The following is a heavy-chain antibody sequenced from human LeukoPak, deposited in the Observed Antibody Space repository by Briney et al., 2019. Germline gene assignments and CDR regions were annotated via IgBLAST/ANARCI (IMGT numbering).Heavy chain of an antibody. V-gene: IGHV4-38-2*01. J-gene: IGHJ3*02. CDR1: GYSISSGYY. CDR3: ARHVYHPVTTVWAFDI. D-gene: IGHD4-17*01. CDR2: IYHSGST. Sequence: SETLSLTGAVSGYSISSGYYWGWIRQPPGKGLEWIGIIYHSGSTYCNPSLKSRVTISVDTSKNQFSLKLSSVTAADTAVYYCARHVYHPVTTVWAFDIWGQGTMVTVSS.